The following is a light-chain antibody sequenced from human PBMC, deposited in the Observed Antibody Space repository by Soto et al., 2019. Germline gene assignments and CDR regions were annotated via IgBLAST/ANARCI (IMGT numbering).Light chain of an antibody. CDR2: DAS. CDR1: QSVSSY. CDR3: QQRSNGPPRLT. Sequence: EIVLTQSPATLSLSPGERATLSCRASQSVSSYLAWYQQKPGQAPRLLIYDASNRATGIPARFSGSGSGTDITLTINSLEPEDFAVYYCQQRSNGPPRLTFGGGTKVEIK. J-gene: IGKJ4*01. V-gene: IGKV3-11*01.